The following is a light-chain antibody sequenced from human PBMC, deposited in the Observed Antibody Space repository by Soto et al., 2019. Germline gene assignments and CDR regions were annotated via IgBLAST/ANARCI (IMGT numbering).Light chain of an antibody. Sequence: EIVLTQSPGTLSLSPGERATLSCRASQSVSSSYLAWYQQKPGQAPRLLIYGASSRATGIPDRFSGSGSGTDFTLTISRLEPEDFASYHCQQSHSPPYTFGQGTKLEIK. V-gene: IGKV3-20*01. J-gene: IGKJ2*01. CDR1: QSVSSSY. CDR3: QQSHSPPYT. CDR2: GAS.